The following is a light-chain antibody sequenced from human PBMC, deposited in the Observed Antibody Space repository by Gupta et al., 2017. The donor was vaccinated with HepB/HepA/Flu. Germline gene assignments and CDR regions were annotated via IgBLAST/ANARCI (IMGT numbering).Light chain of an antibody. Sequence: DIVMLQSPLSLSFTSGEPTSISCRSTQSLLHSNGYTYLDWYLQKPGQSPQLMVYLCFKRASGVPDRCSGSGSGADFTLKISRVEAEDAGVYYCMQTLQGLFTFGSTKVDIK. CDR3: MQTLQGLFT. V-gene: IGKV2-28*01. CDR2: LCF. CDR1: QSLLHSNGYTY. J-gene: IGKJ3*01.